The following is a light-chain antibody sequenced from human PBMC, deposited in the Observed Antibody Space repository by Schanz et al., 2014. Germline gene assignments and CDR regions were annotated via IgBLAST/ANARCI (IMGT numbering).Light chain of an antibody. CDR3: QHYGTSPLST. J-gene: IGKJ2*01. V-gene: IGKV3-20*01. Sequence: EIVLTQSPSTLSLSPGERATLSCRASQSVTSSYLAWYQQTPGQAPRLLISDASRRATGIPDRFSGSGSETDFTLTISRLEPEDFAVYYCQHYGTSPLSTFGQGTKVEIK. CDR2: DAS. CDR1: QSVTSSY.